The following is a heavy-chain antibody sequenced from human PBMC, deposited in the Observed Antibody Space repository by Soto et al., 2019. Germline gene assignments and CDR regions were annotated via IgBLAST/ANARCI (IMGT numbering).Heavy chain of an antibody. D-gene: IGHD4-17*01. Sequence: PSETLSLTCAVYGGSFRGYYWSWIRQPPGKGLEWIGEINHSGSTNYNPSLKSRVTISVDTSKNQFSLKLSSVTAADTAVYYCARGGTVRYYYYYYGMDVWGQGTTVTVSS. V-gene: IGHV4-34*01. J-gene: IGHJ6*02. CDR1: GGSFRGYY. CDR3: ARGGTVRYYYYYYGMDV. CDR2: INHSGST.